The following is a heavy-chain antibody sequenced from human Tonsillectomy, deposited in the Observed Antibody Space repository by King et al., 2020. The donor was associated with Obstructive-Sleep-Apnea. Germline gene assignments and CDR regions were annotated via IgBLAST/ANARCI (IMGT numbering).Heavy chain of an antibody. CDR2: MYYSGST. CDR3: ARQFRGINEPYYYYGMDV. Sequence: LQLQESGPGLVEPSETLSLTCTVSGGSIRSSFNYWGWVRQPPGQGLEWIGSMYYSGSTYYNPSLKSRVTISVDTSKNQFSLKLSSVTAADTAKYYCARQFRGINEPYYYYGMDVWGQGTTVTVSS. V-gene: IGHV4-39*01. J-gene: IGHJ6*02. CDR1: GGSIRSSFNY. D-gene: IGHD3-10*01.